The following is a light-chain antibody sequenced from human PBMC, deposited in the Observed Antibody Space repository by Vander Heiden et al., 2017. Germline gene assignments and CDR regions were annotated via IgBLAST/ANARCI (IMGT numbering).Light chain of an antibody. CDR1: QSVRSSQ. CDR2: GTS. Sequence: EIVLTQSPGTRSLSPGERATLSCRASQSVRSSQLAWYQQKPGQAPRLLIYGTSSRATGIPVRFSGSGSGTDFTLTSSRLEPEDFAVYYCQQYDSPPRTFGQGTKLENK. CDR3: QQYDSPPRT. J-gene: IGKJ2*01. V-gene: IGKV3-20*01.